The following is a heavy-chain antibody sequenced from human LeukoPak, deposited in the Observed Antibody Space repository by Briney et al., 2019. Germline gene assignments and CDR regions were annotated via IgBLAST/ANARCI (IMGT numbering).Heavy chain of an antibody. CDR2: IRYDGSDK. CDR3: ANLPLVRGVILAVVY. CDR1: GFTFSSYG. D-gene: IGHD3-10*01. Sequence: GGSLRLSCAASGFTFSSYGMHWVRQAPGKGLEWVAFIRYDGSDKYYADSVKGRFTISRDNSKNTLYLQMNSLRAEDTAVYYCANLPLVRGVILAVVYWGQGTVVTVSS. J-gene: IGHJ4*02. V-gene: IGHV3-30*02.